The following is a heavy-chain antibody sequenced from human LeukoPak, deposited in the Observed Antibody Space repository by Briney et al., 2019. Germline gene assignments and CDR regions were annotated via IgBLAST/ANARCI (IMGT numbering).Heavy chain of an antibody. CDR1: GYTFTSYG. D-gene: IGHD3-22*01. Sequence: GASVKVSCKASGYTFTSYGISWVRQAPGQGLEWMGWISAYNGNTNYAQKLQGRVTMTTDTSTSTAYMELRSLRSDDTAVYYCARDLWNFYDSSGYYRDFDSWGQGTLVTVSS. V-gene: IGHV1-18*01. J-gene: IGHJ5*01. CDR3: ARDLWNFYDSSGYYRDFDS. CDR2: ISAYNGNT.